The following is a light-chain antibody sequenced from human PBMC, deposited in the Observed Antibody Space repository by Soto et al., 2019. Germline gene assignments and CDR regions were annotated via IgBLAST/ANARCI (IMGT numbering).Light chain of an antibody. CDR1: QAVPNN. Sequence: DIHLTQSPSFLSASVGDRVTITCRPSQAVPNNMAWYQQKPGKPPKLLIYEESTLHSGVPSRFSGRKSGTQFTLTIDSLQPEDFATYYCQQVKTYPRPFGGGTNVVIK. CDR2: EES. J-gene: IGKJ4*01. V-gene: IGKV1-9*01. CDR3: QQVKTYPRP.